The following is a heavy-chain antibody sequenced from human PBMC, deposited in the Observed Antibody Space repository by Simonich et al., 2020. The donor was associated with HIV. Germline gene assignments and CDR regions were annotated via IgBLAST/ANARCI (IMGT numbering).Heavy chain of an antibody. V-gene: IGHV4-34*01. Sequence: QVQLQQWGEGLLKPSETLSLTCAVYGGSFRGYYWSWIRQPHGKGLEWIGEINLSGSTNYNPSLKSRVTISVDTSKNQFSRKLSSVTAADTAVYYCASPRMVAARPFDYWGQGTLVTVSS. CDR2: INLSGST. D-gene: IGHD6-6*01. CDR3: ASPRMVAARPFDY. J-gene: IGHJ4*02. CDR1: GGSFRGYY.